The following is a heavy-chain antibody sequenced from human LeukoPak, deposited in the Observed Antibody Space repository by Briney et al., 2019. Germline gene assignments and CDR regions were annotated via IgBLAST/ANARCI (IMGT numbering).Heavy chain of an antibody. J-gene: IGHJ6*03. Sequence: GASVKVSCKASGYIFTDYYMHWVRQAPGQGLEWMGWINPNSGGTNYAQKFQGRVTMTRDTSISTAYMELSRLRSDDTAVYYCATPPASYCSSTSCYEGEGYYYYYMDVWGKGTTVTVSS. CDR2: INPNSGGT. CDR3: ATPPASYCSSTSCYEGEGYYYYYMDV. V-gene: IGHV1-2*02. CDR1: GYIFTDYY. D-gene: IGHD2-2*01.